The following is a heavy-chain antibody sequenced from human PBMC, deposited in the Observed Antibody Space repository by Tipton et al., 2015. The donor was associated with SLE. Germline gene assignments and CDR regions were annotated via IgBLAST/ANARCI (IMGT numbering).Heavy chain of an antibody. Sequence: TLSLTCAVSGGSISSSNWWSWVRQPPGKGLEWIGEIYHSGSTNYNPSLKSRVTISVDKSKNQFSLKLSSVTAADTAVYYCAKGGIAVAAPGDYYYGMDVWGQGTTVTVSS. D-gene: IGHD6-19*01. CDR1: GGSISSSNW. J-gene: IGHJ6*02. CDR2: IYHSGST. V-gene: IGHV4-4*02. CDR3: AKGGIAVAAPGDYYYGMDV.